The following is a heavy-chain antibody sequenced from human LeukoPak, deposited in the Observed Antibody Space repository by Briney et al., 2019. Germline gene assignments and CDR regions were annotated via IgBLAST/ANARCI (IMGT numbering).Heavy chain of an antibody. CDR2: IYYSGST. CDR3: AVGYYYDSRGYSCYFDY. V-gene: IGHV4-59*01. CDR1: GGSICSYY. Sequence: SETLSLTCTVSGGSICSYYWSWIRQPPGKGLEWIGYIYYSGSTNYNPSLKSRVTISVDTSKNQFSLKLSSVTAADPAVYYCAVGYYYDSRGYSCYFDYWGQGTLVTVSS. D-gene: IGHD3-22*01. J-gene: IGHJ4*02.